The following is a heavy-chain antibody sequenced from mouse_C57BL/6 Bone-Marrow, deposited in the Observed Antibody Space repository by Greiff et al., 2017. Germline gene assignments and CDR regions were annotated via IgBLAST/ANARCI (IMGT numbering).Heavy chain of an antibody. CDR2: IYPRSGNT. CDR1: GYTFTSHG. V-gene: IGHV1-81*01. CDR3: ASNCGSSYRFAY. Sequence: SGAELARPGASVKLSCKASGYTFTSHGISWVKQRTGPGLEWIGEIYPRSGNTYYNEKFKGKATLTADKSSSTAYIELRSLTSEDSSVYVCASNCGSSYRFAYWGQGTLVTVSA. D-gene: IGHD1-1*01. J-gene: IGHJ3*01.